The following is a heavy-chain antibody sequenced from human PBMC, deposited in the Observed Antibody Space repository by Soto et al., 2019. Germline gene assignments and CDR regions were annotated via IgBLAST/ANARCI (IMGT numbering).Heavy chain of an antibody. CDR2: ISAYNGNT. CDR1: GYTFTSYG. J-gene: IGHJ5*02. V-gene: IGHV1-18*01. Sequence: QVQLVQSGAEVKKPGASVKVSCKASGYTFTSYGISWVRQAPGQGLEWMGWISAYNGNTNYAQQLQGRVTMTTDTSTSTAYMELRSLRSDDTAVYYCARDPRSMVRGKNNWFDPWGQGTLVTVSS. D-gene: IGHD3-10*01. CDR3: ARDPRSMVRGKNNWFDP.